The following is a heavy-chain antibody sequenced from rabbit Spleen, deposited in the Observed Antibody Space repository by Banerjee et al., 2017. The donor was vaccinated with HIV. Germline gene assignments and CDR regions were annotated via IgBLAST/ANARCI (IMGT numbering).Heavy chain of an antibody. V-gene: IGHV1S45*01. D-gene: IGHD8-1*01. CDR2: IDTGSSGFT. CDR1: GFSFSSNW. J-gene: IGHJ6*01. Sequence: QQQLEESGGGLVKPGGTLTLTCTVSGFSFSSNWICWVRQAPGKGLEWIACIDTGSSGFTYFATWAKGRFTCSKTSSTTVTLQMTSLTAADTATYFCARDTGTSFSTYGMDLWGQGTLVTVS. CDR3: ARDTGTSFSTYGMDL.